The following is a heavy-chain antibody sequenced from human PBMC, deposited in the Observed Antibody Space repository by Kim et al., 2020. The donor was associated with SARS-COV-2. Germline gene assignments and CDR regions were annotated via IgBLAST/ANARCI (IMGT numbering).Heavy chain of an antibody. CDR1: GFTFSSFS. CDR3: VRDFCSTTSCRFDY. J-gene: IGHJ4*02. CDR2: ISSSSTTI. V-gene: IGHV3-48*04. D-gene: IGHD2-2*01. Sequence: GGSLRLSCAASGFTFSSFSLNWVRQAPGRGLEWLSYISSSSTTINYADSVRGRFTISRDNAKDSVYLQMSSLRAEDTALYYRVRDFCSTTSCRFDYWGQGTLVTVSS.